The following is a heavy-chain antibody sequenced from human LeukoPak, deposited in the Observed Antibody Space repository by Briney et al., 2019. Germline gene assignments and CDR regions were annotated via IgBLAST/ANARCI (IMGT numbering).Heavy chain of an antibody. Sequence: GASVKVSCKASGYSFTSYDINWVRQATGQGLEWMGWMNPNSGNTGYAQKFQGRVTMTRNTSISTAYMELSSLRSEDTAVYYCARDLEADYGYFKDGDYWGQGTLVTVSS. CDR2: MNPNSGNT. J-gene: IGHJ4*02. D-gene: IGHD4/OR15-4a*01. CDR1: GYSFTSYD. CDR3: ARDLEADYGYFKDGDY. V-gene: IGHV1-8*01.